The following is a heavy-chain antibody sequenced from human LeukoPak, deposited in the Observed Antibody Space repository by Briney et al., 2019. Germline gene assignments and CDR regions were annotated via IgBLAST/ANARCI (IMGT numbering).Heavy chain of an antibody. V-gene: IGHV3-74*01. CDR1: GLSLTNYG. Sequence: GGSLRLSCAASGLSLTNYGMHWVRQTPGKGLVWVSHINHDGSLRNYADSVKGRFTVSRDIAKNTLYLHMSSLGAGDSAIYYCSRDVFSLGDSWGLGTLVIVSS. J-gene: IGHJ4*02. CDR3: SRDVFSLGDS. D-gene: IGHD5/OR15-5a*01. CDR2: INHDGSLR.